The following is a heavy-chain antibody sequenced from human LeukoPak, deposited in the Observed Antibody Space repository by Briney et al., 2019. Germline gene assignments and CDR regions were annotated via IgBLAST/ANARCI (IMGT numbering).Heavy chain of an antibody. CDR1: GYTFTSYD. CDR2: MNPNSGNT. V-gene: IGHV1-8*03. D-gene: IGHD3-22*01. Sequence: ASVKVSCKASGYTFTSYDINWVRQATGQGLEWMGWMNPNSGNTGYAQKFQGRVTITRNTSISTAYMELNSLRAEDTAVYYCARDKVGGYSPGKYFQHWGQGTLVTVSS. J-gene: IGHJ1*01. CDR3: ARDKVGGYSPGKYFQH.